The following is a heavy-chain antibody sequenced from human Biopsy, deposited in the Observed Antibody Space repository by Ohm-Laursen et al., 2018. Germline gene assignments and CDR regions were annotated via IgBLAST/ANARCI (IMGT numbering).Heavy chain of an antibody. V-gene: IGHV1-46*01. CDR1: GYSFTSYY. D-gene: IGHD6-19*01. Sequence: SVKVSCKASGYSFTSYYMHWVRQAPGQGLEWMGMINPSGSTTSYPQIFQGRVTMTRDTPKSTVYVELSSLRSADTAVYFCARNTGWYGDLYYFDYWGQGTLVTVSS. CDR2: INPSGSTT. CDR3: ARNTGWYGDLYYFDY. J-gene: IGHJ4*02.